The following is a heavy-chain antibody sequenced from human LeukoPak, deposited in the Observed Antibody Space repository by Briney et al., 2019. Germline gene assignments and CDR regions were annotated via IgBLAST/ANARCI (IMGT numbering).Heavy chain of an antibody. CDR3: AKDMYTYRYDYVWGSYRPGDY. D-gene: IGHD3-16*02. J-gene: IGHJ4*02. Sequence: GGSLRLSCAASGFTFSYYAMSWVRQAPGKGLEWVSAISGSGASTYYADSVKGRFTISRDNSKNTLYLQMNSLRAEDTAVYYCAKDMYTYRYDYVWGSYRPGDYWGQGTLVTVSS. CDR2: ISGSGAST. V-gene: IGHV3-23*01. CDR1: GFTFSYYA.